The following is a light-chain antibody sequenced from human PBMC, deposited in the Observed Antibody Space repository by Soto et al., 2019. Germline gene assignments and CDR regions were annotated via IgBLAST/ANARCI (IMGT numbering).Light chain of an antibody. CDR3: QQYNTWSPLT. CDR1: QSVSNN. J-gene: IGKJ4*01. V-gene: IGKV3-15*01. CDR2: GAS. Sequence: EIVMTQSPATLSVSPGERATLSCRASQSVSNNLAWYQQKPGQAPRLLIYGASTRATGIPARCSGSGSGTEFTLTISSLQPEDFAVYYCQQYNTWSPLTFGGGTKVETK.